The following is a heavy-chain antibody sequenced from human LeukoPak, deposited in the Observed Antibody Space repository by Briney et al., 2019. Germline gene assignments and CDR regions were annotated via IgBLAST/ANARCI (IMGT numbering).Heavy chain of an antibody. CDR1: GFTFSGYS. D-gene: IGHD6-19*01. CDR2: ITWSGSTI. J-gene: IGHJ6*02. CDR3: ARDAGNSGYGMDV. Sequence: GGSLRLSCAASGFTFSGYSMNWVRQAPGKGLEWISHITWSGSTIFYADSVKGRFTISRDSAKNSLYLQMSSLRDEDTAVYYCARDAGNSGYGMDVWGQGTTVTVSS. V-gene: IGHV3-48*02.